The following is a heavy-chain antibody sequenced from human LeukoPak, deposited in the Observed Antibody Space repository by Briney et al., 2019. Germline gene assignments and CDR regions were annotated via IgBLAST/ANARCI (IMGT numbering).Heavy chain of an antibody. J-gene: IGHJ4*02. CDR3: ARVGPHSSGYYSSFDY. Sequence: ASVKVSCKDSGYTFTSYGISWVRQAPGQGLEWMGWISAYNGNTNYAQKLQGRVTMTTDTSTSTAYMELRSLRSDDTAVYYCARVGPHSSGYYSSFDYWGQGTLVTVSS. CDR2: ISAYNGNT. D-gene: IGHD3-22*01. CDR1: GYTFTSYG. V-gene: IGHV1-18*01.